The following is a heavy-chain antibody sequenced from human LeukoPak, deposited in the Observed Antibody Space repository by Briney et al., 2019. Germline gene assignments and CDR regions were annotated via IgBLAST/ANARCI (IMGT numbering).Heavy chain of an antibody. Sequence: GGSLRLSCAASGFTFSSYWMHWVRQAPGKGLVWVSRINSDGSSTSYADSVKGRFTISRDSAKNTLYLQMNSLRAEDTAVYYCASSVRGYSGYDPFDYWGQGTLVTVSS. D-gene: IGHD5-12*01. CDR3: ASSVRGYSGYDPFDY. V-gene: IGHV3-74*01. J-gene: IGHJ4*02. CDR1: GFTFSSYW. CDR2: INSDGSST.